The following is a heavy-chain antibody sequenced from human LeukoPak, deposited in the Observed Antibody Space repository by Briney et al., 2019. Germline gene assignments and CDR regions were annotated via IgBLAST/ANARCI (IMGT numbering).Heavy chain of an antibody. CDR2: ISDNGGNT. Sequence: PGGSLRLSCAASGFTFSTNHMTWVRQAPGKGLEYVSTISDNGGNTNYADSVKGRFTISRDNSKNTLYLQMSSLRPEDTAVYYCVKAAGTWYGYFDYWGQGTLVTVSS. V-gene: IGHV3-64D*06. J-gene: IGHJ4*02. CDR1: GFTFSTNH. CDR3: VKAAGTWYGYFDY. D-gene: IGHD6-13*01.